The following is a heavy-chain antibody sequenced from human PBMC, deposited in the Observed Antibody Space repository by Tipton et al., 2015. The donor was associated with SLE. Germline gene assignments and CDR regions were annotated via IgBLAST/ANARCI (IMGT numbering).Heavy chain of an antibody. CDR3: ARDVSSMASNWFDP. CDR2: IIPKFGTT. J-gene: IGHJ5*02. Sequence: LVQSGAEVKVSCKASGGTFGSYPISWVRQAPGQGFEWMGGIIPKFGTTNYAKKFQGRVSISADASTGTAYMEVTGLRSEDTAVYYCARDVSSMASNWFDPWGQGTLVTVSS. D-gene: IGHD6-19*01. V-gene: IGHV1-69*01. CDR1: GGTFGSYP.